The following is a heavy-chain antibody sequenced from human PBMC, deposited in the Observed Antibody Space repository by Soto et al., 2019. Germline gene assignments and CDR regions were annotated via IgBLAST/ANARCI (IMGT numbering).Heavy chain of an antibody. D-gene: IGHD5-12*01. J-gene: IGHJ6*02. Sequence: GGSLRLSCAASGFTFSSYSMNWVRQAPGKGLEWVSSISSSSSYIYYADSVKGRFTISRDNAKNSLYLQMNSLRAEDTAVYYCARVMEVATVYYYYYGMDVWGQGTTVTVSS. CDR1: GFTFSSYS. CDR2: ISSSSSYI. CDR3: ARVMEVATVYYYYYGMDV. V-gene: IGHV3-21*01.